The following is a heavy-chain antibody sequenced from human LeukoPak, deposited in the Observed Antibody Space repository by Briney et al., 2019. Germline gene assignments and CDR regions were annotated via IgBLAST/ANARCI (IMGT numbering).Heavy chain of an antibody. V-gene: IGHV4-59*08. CDR2: IYYSGST. CDR1: GGSISSYY. Sequence: SETLSLTCTVSGGSISSYYWSWIRQPPGKGLEWIGYIYYSGSTNYNPSLKSRVTISVDTSKNQFSLKLSSVTAADTAVYYCARLQKRRTGKDAFDIWGQGTMVTVSS. J-gene: IGHJ3*02. CDR3: ARLQKRRTGKDAFDI. D-gene: IGHD1-1*01.